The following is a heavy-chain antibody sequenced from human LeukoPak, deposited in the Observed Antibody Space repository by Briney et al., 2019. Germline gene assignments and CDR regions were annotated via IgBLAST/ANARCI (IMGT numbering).Heavy chain of an antibody. J-gene: IGHJ4*02. Sequence: ASVKVSCKASGYTFTSYAMHWVRQAPGQRLEWMGWINAGNGNTKYSQKFQGRVTITRDTSASTAYMELSSLRSEDTAVYYCARGLLDHYSGRYRFDYWGQGTLVTVSS. CDR3: ARGLLDHYSGRYRFDY. D-gene: IGHD1-26*01. CDR2: INAGNGNT. CDR1: GYTFTSYA. V-gene: IGHV1-3*01.